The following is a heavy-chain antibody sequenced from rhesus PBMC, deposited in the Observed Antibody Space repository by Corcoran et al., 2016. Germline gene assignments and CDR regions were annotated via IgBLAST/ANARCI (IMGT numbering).Heavy chain of an antibody. D-gene: IGHD4-29*01. J-gene: IGHJ5-1*01. CDR3: AKYYGSSLVNRFDV. Sequence: EVQLVQSGAEVKRPGESLKISCNTSGYSFTSYWLSWVRQMRGKGLEWMGAIDPSDSDTRYSPSFQGQVTISADKSISTAYLQWSSLKASDTATYYCAKYYGSSLVNRFDVWGPGVLVTVSS. CDR1: GYSFTSYW. CDR2: IDPSDSDT. V-gene: IGHV5-20*02.